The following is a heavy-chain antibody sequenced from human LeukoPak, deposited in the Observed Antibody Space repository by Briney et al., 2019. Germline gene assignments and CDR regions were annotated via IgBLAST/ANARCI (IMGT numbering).Heavy chain of an antibody. Sequence: GGSLRLSCAASGFTFSSYSMNWGRQAPGKGLEWVSSIISSSNYIYYADSVKGRFTISRDNAKNSLYLQMNSLRAEDTAVYYCARSGSSGPNDYWGEGTLVTVSS. J-gene: IGHJ4*02. V-gene: IGHV3-21*01. D-gene: IGHD1-26*01. CDR1: GFTFSSYS. CDR2: IISSSNYI. CDR3: ARSGSSGPNDY.